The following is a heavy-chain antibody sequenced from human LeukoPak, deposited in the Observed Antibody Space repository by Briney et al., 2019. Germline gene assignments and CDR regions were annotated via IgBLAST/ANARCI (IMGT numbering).Heavy chain of an antibody. CDR3: ARGVDYYENSGTIDY. CDR1: GFTFSDYG. V-gene: IGHV3-30*02. CDR2: IRYDGSNK. Sequence: PGGSLRLSCIASGFTFSDYGMHWVRQPPGKGLEWVAIIRYDGSNKTYEDSVKGRFTISRDNSKNTLYLQMNSLRAEDTAVYYCARGVDYYENSGTIDYWGQGTLVTVSS. D-gene: IGHD3-22*01. J-gene: IGHJ4*02.